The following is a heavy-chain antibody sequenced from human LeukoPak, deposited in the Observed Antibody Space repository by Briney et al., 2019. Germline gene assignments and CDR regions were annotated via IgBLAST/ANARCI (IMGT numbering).Heavy chain of an antibody. CDR1: GGSISSYY. D-gene: IGHD3-9*01. Sequence: LSLTCTVSGGSISSYYWSWIRQPPGKGLEWISHISDSGSIYYADSVKGRFTISRDNARNSLYMHMNSLRAEDTAVYYCARDNGDDIWDSWGQGTLITVSS. CDR3: ARDNGDDIWDS. V-gene: IGHV3-11*04. CDR2: ISDSGSI. J-gene: IGHJ4*02.